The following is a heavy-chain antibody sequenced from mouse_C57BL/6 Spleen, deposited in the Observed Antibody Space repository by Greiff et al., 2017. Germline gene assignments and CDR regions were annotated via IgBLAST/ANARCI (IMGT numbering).Heavy chain of an antibody. CDR1: GFTFSDYG. Sequence: EVQVVESGGGLVKPGGSLKLSCAASGFTFSDYGMHWVRQAPEQGLEWVAYISSGSSTIYYADTVKGRFTISRDNAKNTLFLQMTSLRSEDTAMYYCARGGLLRRDFDYWGQGTTLTVSS. CDR3: ARGGLLRRDFDY. D-gene: IGHD1-1*01. CDR2: ISSGSSTI. V-gene: IGHV5-17*01. J-gene: IGHJ2*01.